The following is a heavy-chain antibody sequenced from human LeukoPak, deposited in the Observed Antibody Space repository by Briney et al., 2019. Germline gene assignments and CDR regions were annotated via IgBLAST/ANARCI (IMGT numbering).Heavy chain of an antibody. CDR2: IYYSGST. J-gene: IGHJ4*02. Sequence: KPSETLSLTCTVSGGSISSSSYYWGWIRQPPGKGLEWIGSIYYSGSTYYNPSLKSRVTISVDTSKNQFSLKLSSVTAADTAVYYCARGRRAPGMRSVDYWGQGTLVTVSS. CDR1: GGSISSSSYY. CDR3: ARGRRAPGMRSVDY. V-gene: IGHV4-39*01. D-gene: IGHD3-3*01.